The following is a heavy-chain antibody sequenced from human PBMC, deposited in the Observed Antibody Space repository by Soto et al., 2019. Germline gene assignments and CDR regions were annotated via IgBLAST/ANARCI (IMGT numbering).Heavy chain of an antibody. V-gene: IGHV3-21*01. CDR1: GFTFSSYS. CDR3: AREGSGYDFLYGWFDP. Sequence: GGSLRLSCAASGFTFSSYSMNWVRQAPGKGLEWVSSISSSSSYIYYADSVKGRFTISRDNAKNSLYPQMNSLRAEDTAVYYCAREGSGYDFLYGWFDPWGQGTLVTVSS. CDR2: ISSSSSYI. D-gene: IGHD5-12*01. J-gene: IGHJ5*02.